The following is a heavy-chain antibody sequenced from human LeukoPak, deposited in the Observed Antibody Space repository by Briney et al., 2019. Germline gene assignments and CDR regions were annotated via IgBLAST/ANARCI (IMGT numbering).Heavy chain of an antibody. CDR2: IYSGGST. CDR3: ARGRGPNWFDP. CDR1: GFTVSSNY. Sequence: GGSLRLSCAASGFTVSSNYMSWVRQAPGKGLEWVSVIYSGGSTYYADSVKGRFTISRDNSNNTLYLRMNSLRAEDTAVYYCARGRGPNWFDPWGQGTLVTVSS. J-gene: IGHJ5*02. V-gene: IGHV3-66*01.